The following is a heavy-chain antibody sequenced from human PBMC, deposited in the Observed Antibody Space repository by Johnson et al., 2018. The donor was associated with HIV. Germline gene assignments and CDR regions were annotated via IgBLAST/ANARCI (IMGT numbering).Heavy chain of an antibody. CDR2: INWNGGST. CDR1: GFTFSSYA. CDR3: ARGSGSYYSNAFDI. J-gene: IGHJ3*02. D-gene: IGHD1-26*01. Sequence: VQLVESGGGVVQPGRSLRLSCAASGFTFSSYAMHWVRQAPGKGLEWVSGINWNGGSTGYADSVKGRFIISRDNAKNSLYLQINSLRAEDTALYCCARGSGSYYSNAFDIWGQGTMVTVSS. V-gene: IGHV3-20*04.